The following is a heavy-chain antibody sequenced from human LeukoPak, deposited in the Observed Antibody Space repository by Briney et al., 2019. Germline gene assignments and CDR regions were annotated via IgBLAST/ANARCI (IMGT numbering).Heavy chain of an antibody. V-gene: IGHV4-34*01. CDR2: INHSGST. CDR1: GGSFSGSY. Sequence: PSETLSLTCAVNGGSFSGSYWSWIRQPPGKRLEWIGEINHSGSTNYDSSLESRVTISVDTSKNQFSLKLSSVTVADTAVYYCVREVYRKGYGDHGGFDPWGQGPLVTVSA. CDR3: VREVYRKGYGDHGGFDP. D-gene: IGHD4-17*01. J-gene: IGHJ5*02.